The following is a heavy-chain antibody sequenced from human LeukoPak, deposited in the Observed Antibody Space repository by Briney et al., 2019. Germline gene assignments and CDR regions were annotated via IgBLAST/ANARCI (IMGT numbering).Heavy chain of an antibody. Sequence: ASVKVSCKATSRISWVRRAPGQGLEWMGWIGSYGGDTYYAQKFQGRVTVTTDTSTSTVYMELRSLRSDDTAVYYCARDPWNFYDDSGYYRDFDSWGQGTLVTVSS. V-gene: IGHV1-18*01. CDR1: TSR. J-gene: IGHJ5*01. CDR2: IGSYGGDT. CDR3: ARDPWNFYDDSGYYRDFDS. D-gene: IGHD3-22*01.